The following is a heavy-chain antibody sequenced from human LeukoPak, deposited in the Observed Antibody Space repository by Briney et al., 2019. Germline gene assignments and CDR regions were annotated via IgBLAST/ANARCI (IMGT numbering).Heavy chain of an antibody. CDR1: GGSVSSPDSY. CDR2: VYYIGTT. D-gene: IGHD6-6*01. J-gene: IGHJ5*02. CDR3: ARTTSSSPWFDP. Sequence: SETLSLTCIVSGGSVSSPDSYWSWIRQPPGKGLEWIGNVYYIGTTTYNSSLKTRVTIYVDTSKNQFSLEVTSVTAADTAVYYCARTTSSSPWFDPWGQGTLVTVSS. V-gene: IGHV4-61*08.